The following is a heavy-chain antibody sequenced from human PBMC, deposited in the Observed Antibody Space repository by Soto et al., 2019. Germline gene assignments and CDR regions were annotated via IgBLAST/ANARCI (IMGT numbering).Heavy chain of an antibody. Sequence: AGGSLRLSCAASGFTFSSYAMHWVRQAPGKGLEWVAVISYDGSNKYYADSVKGRFTISRDDSKNTLYLQMNSLRAEDTAVYYCARDYMVYAIGTQGAGAYWGQGTLVTVSS. J-gene: IGHJ4*02. CDR1: GFTFSSYA. V-gene: IGHV3-30-3*01. CDR3: ARDYMVYAIGTQGAGAY. CDR2: ISYDGSNK. D-gene: IGHD2-8*01.